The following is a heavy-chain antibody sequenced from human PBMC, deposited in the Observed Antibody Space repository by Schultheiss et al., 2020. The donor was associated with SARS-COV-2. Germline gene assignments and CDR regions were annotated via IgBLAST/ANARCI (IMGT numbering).Heavy chain of an antibody. J-gene: IGHJ4*02. D-gene: IGHD2-2*02. CDR2: ISGSGGST. CDR1: GFTFSSYA. Sequence: GGSLRLSCAASGFTFSSYAMSWVRQAPGKGLEWVSAISGSGGSTYYADSVKGRFTISRDNSKNTLYLQMNSLRAEDTGVYYCAKRGAVVPAAIQGYYFDYWGQGTLVTVSS. CDR3: AKRGAVVPAAIQGYYFDY. V-gene: IGHV3-23*01.